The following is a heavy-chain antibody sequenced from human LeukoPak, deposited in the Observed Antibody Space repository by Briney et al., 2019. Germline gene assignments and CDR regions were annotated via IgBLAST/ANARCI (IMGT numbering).Heavy chain of an antibody. CDR2: ISGSGSSI. Sequence: GSLRLSCEASGFTFSSYEMNWVRQAPGKGLEWVSYISGSGSSIHYADSAKGRFSISRDNAKNSLYLQMHSLRAEDTAVYYCARDRSGFYKWFDPWGQGTLVTVSS. V-gene: IGHV3-48*03. CDR3: ARDRSGFYKWFDP. CDR1: GFTFSSYE. D-gene: IGHD6-19*01. J-gene: IGHJ5*02.